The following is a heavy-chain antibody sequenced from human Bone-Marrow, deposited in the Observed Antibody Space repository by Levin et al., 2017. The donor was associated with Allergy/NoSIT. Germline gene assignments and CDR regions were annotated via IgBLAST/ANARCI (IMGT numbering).Heavy chain of an antibody. CDR3: ARRGRTGYSSGWYWFDP. Sequence: GESLKISCAASGFTFSDYYMSWIRQAPGKGLEWVSYISSSGSTIYYADSVKGRFTISRDNAKNSLYLQMNSLRAEDTAVYYCARRGRTGYSSGWYWFDPWGQGTLVTVSS. V-gene: IGHV3-11*01. CDR2: ISSSGSTI. D-gene: IGHD6-19*01. CDR1: GFTFSDYY. J-gene: IGHJ5*02.